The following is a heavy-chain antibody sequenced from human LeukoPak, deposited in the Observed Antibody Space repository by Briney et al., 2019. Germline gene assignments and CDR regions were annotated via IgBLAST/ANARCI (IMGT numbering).Heavy chain of an antibody. V-gene: IGHV3-30*02. Sequence: GGSLRLSCAASGFTFSSYGMHCVRQAPGKGLECGAFIRYDGSNKYYADSVKGRFTISRDNYKNTLYLQMNSLRAEDTAVYYCAKRIYDFWSGYYRRAENHFDYWGQGTLVTVSS. CDR1: GFTFSSYG. D-gene: IGHD3-3*01. CDR3: AKRIYDFWSGYYRRAENHFDY. J-gene: IGHJ4*02. CDR2: IRYDGSNK.